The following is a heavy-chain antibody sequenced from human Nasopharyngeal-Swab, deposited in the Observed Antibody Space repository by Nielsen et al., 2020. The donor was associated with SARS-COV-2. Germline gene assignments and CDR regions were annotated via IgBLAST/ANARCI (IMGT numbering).Heavy chain of an antibody. D-gene: IGHD3-16*02. CDR1: GGTFSSYA. CDR2: IIPIFGTA. J-gene: IGHJ4*02. V-gene: IGHV1-69*06. Sequence: SVKVSCKASGGTFSSYAISWVRQAPGQGLEWMGGIIPIFGTANYAQKFQGRVTITADKSTSTAYMELSSLRSEDTAVYYCARNPVDYDYVWGSYRYRTFDYWGQGTLDTVSS. CDR3: ARNPVDYDYVWGSYRYRTFDY.